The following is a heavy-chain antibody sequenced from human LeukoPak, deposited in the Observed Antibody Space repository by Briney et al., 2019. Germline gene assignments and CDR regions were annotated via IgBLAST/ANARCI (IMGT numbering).Heavy chain of an antibody. V-gene: IGHV1-24*01. CDR3: ATDLAVAGTVFDY. CDR1: GYTLTELS. Sequence: ASVTVSCKVSGYTLTELSMHWVRQAPGKGLEWMGGFDPEDGETIYAQKFQGRVTMTEDTSTDTAYMELSSLRSEDTAVYYCATDLAVAGTVFDYWGQGTLVTVSS. CDR2: FDPEDGET. J-gene: IGHJ4*02. D-gene: IGHD6-19*01.